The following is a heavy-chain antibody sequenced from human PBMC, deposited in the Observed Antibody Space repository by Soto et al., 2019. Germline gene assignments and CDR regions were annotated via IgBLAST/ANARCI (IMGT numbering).Heavy chain of an antibody. Sequence: GGSLRLPCAASGFTFSNAWMSWVRQAPGKGLEWVGRIKSKTDGGTTDYAAPVKGRFTISRDDSKNTLYLQMNSLKTENTPVFYCTTDTTAMTYYYDSSGPQGYFDYWGQGTLVTVSS. CDR1: GFTFSNAW. V-gene: IGHV3-15*01. J-gene: IGHJ4*02. CDR3: TTDTTAMTYYYDSSGPQGYFDY. D-gene: IGHD3-22*01. CDR2: IKSKTDGGTT.